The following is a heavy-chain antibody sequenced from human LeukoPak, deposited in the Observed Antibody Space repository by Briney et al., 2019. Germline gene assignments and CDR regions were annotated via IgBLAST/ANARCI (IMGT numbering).Heavy chain of an antibody. J-gene: IGHJ4*02. CDR3: SRDRSGSYYEPFDC. CDR2: ISGSGGST. CDR1: GFTFTSYA. D-gene: IGHD3-10*01. Sequence: GGSLRLSCAASGFTFTSYAMTWVRQAPGKGMEWVSSISGSGGSTYYADFVKGRFTISRDNSKNTLYLQMNSLRAEDTAVYYCSRDRSGSYYEPFDCWGQGTLVTVSS. V-gene: IGHV3-23*01.